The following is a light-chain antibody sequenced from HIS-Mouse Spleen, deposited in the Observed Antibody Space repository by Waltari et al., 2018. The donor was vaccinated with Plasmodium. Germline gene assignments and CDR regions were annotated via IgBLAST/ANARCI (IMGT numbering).Light chain of an antibody. CDR1: QSVSST. Sequence: EIVMTQSPATLSVSPGERATLSCRASQSVSSTLAWYQQKPGQAPSLLIYGASTRATGIPARFSGSGSGTEFTLTISSLQSEDFAVYYCQQYNNWSFTFGPGTKVDIK. J-gene: IGKJ3*01. V-gene: IGKV3-15*01. CDR2: GAS. CDR3: QQYNNWSFT.